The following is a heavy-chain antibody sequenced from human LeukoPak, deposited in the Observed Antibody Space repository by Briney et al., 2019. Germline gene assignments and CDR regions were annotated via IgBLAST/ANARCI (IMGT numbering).Heavy chain of an antibody. Sequence: GSLRLSCAASTFTFSSYSMNWVRQAPGKGLEWVSSISTSGGYTNYAESVRGRFTISRDNAKRSLYLQMNSLRAEDTAVYYCARDGEQWADAGAEYFQQWGQGTLVTVSS. CDR2: ISTSGGYT. D-gene: IGHD6-19*01. J-gene: IGHJ1*01. V-gene: IGHV3-21*01. CDR1: TFTFSSYS. CDR3: ARDGEQWADAGAEYFQQ.